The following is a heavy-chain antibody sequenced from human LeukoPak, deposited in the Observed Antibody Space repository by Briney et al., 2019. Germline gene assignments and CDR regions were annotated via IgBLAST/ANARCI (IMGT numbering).Heavy chain of an antibody. J-gene: IGHJ4*02. CDR3: ARRRKSTDN. Sequence: SETLSLNCAVYSESFNDYFCISIRQPPGKGLEWIGEIRPDGTTTYNPSLKTRVSISLDTSKTHSSLRLRSMAAADTAVYYCARRRKSTDNWGQGSLVTVSS. CDR2: IRPDGTT. CDR1: SESFNDYF. V-gene: IGHV4-34*01. D-gene: IGHD1-14*01.